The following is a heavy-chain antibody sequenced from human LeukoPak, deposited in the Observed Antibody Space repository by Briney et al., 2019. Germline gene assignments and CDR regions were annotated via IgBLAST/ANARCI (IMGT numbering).Heavy chain of an antibody. CDR3: ARDKGGMITFGGVIVTYAFDI. D-gene: IGHD3-16*02. CDR2: INPKSGGT. CDR1: GYTFTGYY. J-gene: IGHJ3*02. Sequence: ASXKVSCKDSGYTFTGYYMHWVGQAPGQGVEWMGRINPKSGGTNYAQKFQGRVTITRDTSISKAYMELRRLRSDDTAVYYCARDKGGMITFGGVIVTYAFDIWGQGTMVTVSS. V-gene: IGHV1-2*06.